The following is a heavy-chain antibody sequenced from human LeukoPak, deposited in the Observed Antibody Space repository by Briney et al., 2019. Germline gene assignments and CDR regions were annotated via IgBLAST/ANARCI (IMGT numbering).Heavy chain of an antibody. Sequence: PSQTLSLTCTVSGGSISSGDYYWSWIRQPPGKGLEWIGYIYYSGSTYYNPSLKSRVTISVDTSKNQFSLKLSSVTAADTAVYYCARELQAYDYGWFDPWGQGTLVTVSP. CDR3: ARELQAYDYGWFDP. D-gene: IGHD4-17*01. V-gene: IGHV4-30-4*01. CDR1: GGSISSGDYY. CDR2: IYYSGST. J-gene: IGHJ5*02.